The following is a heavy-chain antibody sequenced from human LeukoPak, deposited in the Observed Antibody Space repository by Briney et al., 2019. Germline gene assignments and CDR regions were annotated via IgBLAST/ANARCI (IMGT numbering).Heavy chain of an antibody. CDR1: GFSFSIYG. CDR3: AKGGLRGGTYNDDL. Sequence: AGGSLRLSCEASGFSFSIYGMSWVRQAPGKGLEWVSGISGSGGNTYYAEALTGRFTVSRDNSKNTLYLQMNSLRAEDTAPYYCAKGGLRGGTYNDDLWGQGTLVTVSS. V-gene: IGHV3-23*01. CDR2: ISGSGGNT. J-gene: IGHJ5*02. D-gene: IGHD3-16*01.